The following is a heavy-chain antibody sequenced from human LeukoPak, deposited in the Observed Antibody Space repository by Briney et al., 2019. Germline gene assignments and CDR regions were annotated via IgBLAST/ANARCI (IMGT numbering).Heavy chain of an antibody. Sequence: GGSLRLSCAASGFTFSSYGMHWVRQAPGKGLEWVVVISYDGSNKYYADSVKGRFTISRDNSKNTLYLQMNSLRAEDTAVYYCAKDPDSSSSWFDPWGQGTLVTVSS. CDR3: AKDPDSSSSWFDP. CDR2: ISYDGSNK. V-gene: IGHV3-30*18. J-gene: IGHJ5*02. CDR1: GFTFSSYG. D-gene: IGHD6-6*01.